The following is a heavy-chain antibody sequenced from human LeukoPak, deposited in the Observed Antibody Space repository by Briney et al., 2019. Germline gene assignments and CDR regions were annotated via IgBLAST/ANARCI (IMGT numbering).Heavy chain of an antibody. V-gene: IGHV1-2*04. CDR2: INPNSGGT. Sequence: ASVKVSCKASGYTFTGYYMHWVRQAPGQGLEWMGWINPNSGGTNYAQKFQGWVTMTRDTSISTAYMELSRLRSDDTAVYYCAREGYDSSGYSLLDYWGQGTLVTVSS. CDR3: AREGYDSSGYSLLDY. D-gene: IGHD3-22*01. J-gene: IGHJ4*02. CDR1: GYTFTGYY.